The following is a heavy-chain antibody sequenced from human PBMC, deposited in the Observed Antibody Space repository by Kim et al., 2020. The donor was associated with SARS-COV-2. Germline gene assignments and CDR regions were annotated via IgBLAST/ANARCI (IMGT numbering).Heavy chain of an antibody. J-gene: IGHJ5*02. V-gene: IGHV3-11*01. CDR3: ARDPAGTVDWFDP. D-gene: IGHD6-13*01. CDR2: ISSSGSTI. Sequence: GGSLRLSCAASGFTFSDYYMSWIRQAPGKGLEWVSYISSSGSTIHYADSVKGRFTISRDNAKNSLYLQMNSLRAEDTAVYYCARDPAGTVDWFDPWGQGTLVTVSS. CDR1: GFTFSDYY.